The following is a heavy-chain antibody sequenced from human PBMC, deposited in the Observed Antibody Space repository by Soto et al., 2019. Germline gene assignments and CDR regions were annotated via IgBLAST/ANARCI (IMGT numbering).Heavy chain of an antibody. D-gene: IGHD6-13*01. CDR3: VRRHVSATGIDWSDP. CDR1: GCTFTSYG. V-gene: IGHV1-3*01. CDR2: MNAANGDT. Sequence: GASVKVSGKASGCTFTSYGIPWVRQAPGQRLEWMGWMNAANGDTKYSPKFQGRVTITRDTSARTAYMELSSLRSEDTAVYYCVRRHVSATGIDWSDPWGQGTLVNVSS. J-gene: IGHJ5*02.